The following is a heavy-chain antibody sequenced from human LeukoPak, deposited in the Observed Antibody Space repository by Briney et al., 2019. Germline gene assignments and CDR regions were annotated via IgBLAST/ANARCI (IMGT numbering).Heavy chain of an antibody. D-gene: IGHD6-13*01. J-gene: IGHJ4*02. Sequence: ASVKVSCKASGYTFTGYYMHWVRQAPGQGLERMGGINPNGGGTNYAQKVQGRVTMTRDTSISTAYMELSRLRSDDTAVYYCARGRGIAAAGVYWGQGTLVTVSS. CDR1: GYTFTGYY. CDR2: INPNGGGT. V-gene: IGHV1-2*02. CDR3: ARGRGIAAAGVY.